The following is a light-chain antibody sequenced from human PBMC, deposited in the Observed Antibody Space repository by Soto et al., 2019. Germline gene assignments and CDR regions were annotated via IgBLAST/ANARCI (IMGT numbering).Light chain of an antibody. V-gene: IGKV3-15*01. Sequence: EIVMTQSPDTLSVSPGERATLSCRASQSVSTNLAWYQQKPGQAPRLLIYGASTRATGIPARFSGSGSGTEVTLTIRSLQSEDFAVYHCQQYNNWPYTFGQGTKLEIK. CDR2: GAS. J-gene: IGKJ2*01. CDR1: QSVSTN. CDR3: QQYNNWPYT.